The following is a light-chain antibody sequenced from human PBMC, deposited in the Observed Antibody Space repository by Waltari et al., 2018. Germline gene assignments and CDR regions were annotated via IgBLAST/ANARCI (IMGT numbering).Light chain of an antibody. CDR1: KLGDKY. CDR2: QDS. V-gene: IGLV3-1*01. CDR3: QAWDSSTVV. Sequence: SYELTQPPSVSVSPGQTASITCSGDKLGDKYACWYQQKPCQSPVLVIYQDSKRPSCIPGRFSGSNSGNTATLTISGTQAMDEADYYCQAWDSSTVVFGGGTKLTVL. J-gene: IGLJ2*01.